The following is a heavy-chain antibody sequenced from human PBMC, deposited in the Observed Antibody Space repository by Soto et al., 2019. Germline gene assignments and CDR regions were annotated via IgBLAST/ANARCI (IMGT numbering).Heavy chain of an antibody. CDR3: AREGYDSSGYPGPLDY. J-gene: IGHJ4*02. Sequence: SETLSLTCTVSGGSISSYYWSWIRQPPGKGLEWIGHIYDSGTANYNPSLKSRVTISVDTSKNQFSLKLSSVTAADTAVYYCAREGYDSSGYPGPLDYWGQGTLVTVSS. CDR2: IYDSGTA. V-gene: IGHV4-59*08. CDR1: GGSISSYY. D-gene: IGHD3-22*01.